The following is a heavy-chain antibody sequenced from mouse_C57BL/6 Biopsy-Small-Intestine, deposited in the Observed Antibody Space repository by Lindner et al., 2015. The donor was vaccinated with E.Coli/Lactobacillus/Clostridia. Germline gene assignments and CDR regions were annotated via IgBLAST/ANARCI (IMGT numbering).Heavy chain of an antibody. CDR2: IYPGDGDT. Sequence: VQLQESGPELVKPGASVKISCKASGYAFSNSWMNWIKQRPGKGLEWIGRIYPGDGDTNYNENFKGKATLTADKSSNTAYMQLSSLTSEDSAVYFCARGGDYYGYFDYWGQGTTLTVSS. CDR3: ARGGDYYGYFDY. V-gene: IGHV1-82*01. J-gene: IGHJ2*01. D-gene: IGHD1-1*01. CDR1: GYAFSNSW.